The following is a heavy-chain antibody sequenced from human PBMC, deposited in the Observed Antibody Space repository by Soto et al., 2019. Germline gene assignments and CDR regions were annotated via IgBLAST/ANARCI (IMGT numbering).Heavy chain of an antibody. D-gene: IGHD2-2*01. V-gene: IGHV3-21*01. Sequence: GGSLRLSCAASGFTFSSYSMNWVRQAPGKGLEWVSSISSSSSYIYYADSVKGRFTISRDNAKNSLYLQMNSLRAEDTAVYYCARVDPYCSSTSCRSDAFDIWGQGTMVTVPS. CDR3: ARVDPYCSSTSCRSDAFDI. CDR1: GFTFSSYS. J-gene: IGHJ3*02. CDR2: ISSSSSYI.